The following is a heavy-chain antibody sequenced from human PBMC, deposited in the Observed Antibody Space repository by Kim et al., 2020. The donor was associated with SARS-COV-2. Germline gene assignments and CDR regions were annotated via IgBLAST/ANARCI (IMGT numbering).Heavy chain of an antibody. CDR2: IYPGDSDT. J-gene: IGHJ5*02. CDR1: GYSFTTYW. CDR3: ARRTYGDYWFDP. D-gene: IGHD4-17*01. Sequence: GESLKISCKGSGYSFTTYWIGWVRQMPGKGLEWMGIIYPGDSDTRYNPSFQGQVTISADKSFNTAYLQWSSLKASDTAMYYCARRTYGDYWFDPWGQGTLVTVSS. V-gene: IGHV5-51*01.